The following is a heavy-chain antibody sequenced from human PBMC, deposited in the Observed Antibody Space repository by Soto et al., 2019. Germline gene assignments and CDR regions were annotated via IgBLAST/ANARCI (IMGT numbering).Heavy chain of an antibody. J-gene: IGHJ3*02. CDR1: GGSFSGYY. CDR2: INHSGST. Sequence: PSETLSLTCAVYGGSFSGYYWSWIRQPPGKGLEWIGEINHSGSTNYNPSLKSRVTISVDTSKNQFSLKLSSVTAADTAVYYCARGRGRYCSGGSCRAGAFDIWGQGTMVTVSS. CDR3: ARGRGRYCSGGSCRAGAFDI. D-gene: IGHD2-15*01. V-gene: IGHV4-34*01.